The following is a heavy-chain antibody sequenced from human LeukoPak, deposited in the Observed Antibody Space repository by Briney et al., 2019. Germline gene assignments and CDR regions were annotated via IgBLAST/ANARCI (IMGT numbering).Heavy chain of an antibody. CDR2: ISAYNGNT. CDR3: ARERGYYYDSSGSPRVYAFDI. Sequence: ASVKVSCTASGYTFTSYGISWVRQAPGQGLEWMGWISAYNGNTNYAQKLQGRVTMTTDTSTSTAYMELRSLRSDDTAVYYCARERGYYYDSSGSPRVYAFDIWGQGTMVTVSS. CDR1: GYTFTSYG. V-gene: IGHV1-18*01. D-gene: IGHD3-22*01. J-gene: IGHJ3*02.